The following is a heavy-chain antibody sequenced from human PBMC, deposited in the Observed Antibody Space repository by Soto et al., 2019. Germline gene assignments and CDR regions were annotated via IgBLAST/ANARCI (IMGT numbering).Heavy chain of an antibody. CDR1: GETFCNFW. CDR2: INSDGSDS. Sequence: GGSLRLSCAASGETFCNFWMHWVRQAPGKGLVWVSHINSDGSDSTYADSVKGRFTISRDNAKNTLYLQMNSLRAEDTAVYFCVRDDPGLGMDYWGLGTLVTVSS. D-gene: IGHD1-26*01. J-gene: IGHJ4*02. CDR3: VRDDPGLGMDY. V-gene: IGHV3-74*01.